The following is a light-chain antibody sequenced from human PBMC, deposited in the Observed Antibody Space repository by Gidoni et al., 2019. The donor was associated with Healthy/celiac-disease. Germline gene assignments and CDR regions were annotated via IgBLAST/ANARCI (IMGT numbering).Light chain of an antibody. CDR3: QKYNSAPPWT. Sequence: DIQMTQSPSSLSTSVGDRVTITCRASQVISNYLAWYQQKPGKVPKLLIYAASTLQSGVPSRFSGSGSGTDFTLTISSLQPEDVATYYCQKYNSAPPWTFGQXTKVEIK. CDR1: QVISNY. V-gene: IGKV1-27*01. CDR2: AAS. J-gene: IGKJ1*01.